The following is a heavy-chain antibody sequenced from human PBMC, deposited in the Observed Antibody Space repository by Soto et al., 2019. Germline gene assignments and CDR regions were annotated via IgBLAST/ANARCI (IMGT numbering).Heavy chain of an antibody. CDR2: IYSGGST. D-gene: IGHD2-15*01. CDR1: GFTVSSNY. CDR3: ARGPGYCSGGSCYGLSWFDP. V-gene: IGHV3-53*04. J-gene: IGHJ5*02. Sequence: GGSLRLSCAASGFTVSSNYMSWVRQAPGKGLEWVSVIYSGGSTYYADSVKGRFTISRHNSKNTLYLQMNSLRAEDTAVYYCARGPGYCSGGSCYGLSWFDPWGQGTLVTVSS.